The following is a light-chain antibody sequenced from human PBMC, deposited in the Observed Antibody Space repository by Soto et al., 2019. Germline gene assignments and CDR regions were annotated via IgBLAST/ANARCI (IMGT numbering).Light chain of an antibody. CDR3: TSYTTTGTVV. V-gene: IGLV2-14*01. CDR1: MRDVGAYNL. Sequence: QSALTQPASVSGSAGQSITISCSGTMRDVGAYNLVSWYQQHPGKAPKFMIFEVSNRPSGVSNRFSGSKSGNTASLTISGLQAEDEAHYYCTSYTTTGTVVFGGGTKLTVL. CDR2: EVS. J-gene: IGLJ2*01.